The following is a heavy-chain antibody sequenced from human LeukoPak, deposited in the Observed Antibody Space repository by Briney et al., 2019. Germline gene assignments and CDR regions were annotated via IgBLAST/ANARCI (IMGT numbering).Heavy chain of an antibody. D-gene: IGHD7-27*01. V-gene: IGHV5-51*01. CDR2: IYPGDSDT. CDR3: AREGPKLGITGQFDY. CDR1: GYSFTNYW. Sequence: GESLKISCKGSGYSFTNYWIGWVRQMPGKGLEWMGIIYPGDSDTKYSPSFQGQVTISADKSISTAYLQWSSLKASDSAMYYCAREGPKLGITGQFDYWGQGTLVTVSS. J-gene: IGHJ4*02.